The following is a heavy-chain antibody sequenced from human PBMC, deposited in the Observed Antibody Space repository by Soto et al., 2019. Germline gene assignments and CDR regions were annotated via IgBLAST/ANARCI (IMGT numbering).Heavy chain of an antibody. J-gene: IGHJ4*02. D-gene: IGHD6-19*01. Sequence: GGSLRLACAASGFTFVRYWMHWVRQAPGKGLVWVSRINVDGSTTSYADFVQGRFTISRDNAKNTLYLQMNSLRAEDTAVYYCARGFHDSTGWPSDYWGQGTLVTVSS. CDR2: INVDGSTT. CDR3: ARGFHDSTGWPSDY. CDR1: GFTFVRYW. V-gene: IGHV3-74*01.